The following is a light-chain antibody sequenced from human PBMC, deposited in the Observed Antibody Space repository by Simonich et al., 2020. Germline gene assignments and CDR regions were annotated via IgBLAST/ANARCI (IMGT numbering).Light chain of an antibody. J-gene: IGKJ2*01. CDR1: QSLLHSNGYNY. CDR3: MQALQTPYT. Sequence: DIVMTQSPLSLPVTPGEPASISCRSSQSLLHSNGYNYLDWYLQKPGQSPQLLIYCGSNRASGGPDRFSGSGSGTDFTLKISRVEAEDVGVYYCMQALQTPYTFGQGTKLEIK. V-gene: IGKV2-28*01. CDR2: CGS.